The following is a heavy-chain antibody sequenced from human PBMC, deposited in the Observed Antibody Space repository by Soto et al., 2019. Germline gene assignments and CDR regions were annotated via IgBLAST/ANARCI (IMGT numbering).Heavy chain of an antibody. CDR2: IYYSGST. CDR3: ARTAIMITFGGVIVAFDI. Sequence: SETLSLTCTVSGGTISRSSYYWGWIRQPPGKGLEWIGSIYYSGSTYYNPSLKSRFTISVDTSKNQFSLKLSSVTAADTAVYYCARTAIMITFGGVIVAFDIWGQGTMVTVSS. V-gene: IGHV4-39*07. CDR1: GGTISRSSYY. D-gene: IGHD3-16*02. J-gene: IGHJ3*02.